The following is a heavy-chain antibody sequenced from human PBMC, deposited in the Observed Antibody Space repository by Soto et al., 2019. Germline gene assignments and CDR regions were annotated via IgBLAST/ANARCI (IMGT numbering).Heavy chain of an antibody. J-gene: IGHJ4*02. D-gene: IGHD3-3*01. CDR3: GSGYYRAGFVGY. CDR1: GCTFSSYT. Sequence: QVQLVQSGAEVKKPGSSVKVSCKASGCTFSSYTISWVRQAPGQGLEWMGRIIPILGIANYAQKFQGRVTITADKSTSTAYMELSSLRSEDTAVYYCGSGYYRAGFVGYWGQGTLVTVSS. V-gene: IGHV1-69*02. CDR2: IIPILGIA.